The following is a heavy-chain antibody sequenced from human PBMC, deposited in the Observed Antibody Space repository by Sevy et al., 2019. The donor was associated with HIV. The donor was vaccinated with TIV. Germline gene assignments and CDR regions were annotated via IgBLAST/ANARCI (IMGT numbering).Heavy chain of an antibody. D-gene: IGHD1-26*01. Sequence: SETLSLTCTVSGGSISSSSYYWGWIRQPPGKGLEWIGSIYYSGSTYYNPSLKSRVTISVDTSKNQFSLKLSSVTAADTAVYYCARHKVGATPLPDYWDQGTLVTVSS. CDR2: IYYSGST. CDR3: ARHKVGATPLPDY. CDR1: GGSISSSSYY. J-gene: IGHJ4*02. V-gene: IGHV4-39*01.